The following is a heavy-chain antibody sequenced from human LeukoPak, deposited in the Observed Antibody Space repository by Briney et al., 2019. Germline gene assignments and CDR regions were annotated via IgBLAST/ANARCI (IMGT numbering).Heavy chain of an antibody. V-gene: IGHV3-30*03. D-gene: IGHD2-2*01. CDR1: GFTFSSYG. CDR3: ARHYQYAFDY. Sequence: GRSLRLSCAASGFTFSSYGMHWVRQAPGKGLEWVAVISYDGSNKYYAASVKGRFTISRVNAKNSLYLQMNSLRDEDTAVYYCARHYQYAFDYWGQGTPVTVSS. J-gene: IGHJ4*02. CDR2: ISYDGSNK.